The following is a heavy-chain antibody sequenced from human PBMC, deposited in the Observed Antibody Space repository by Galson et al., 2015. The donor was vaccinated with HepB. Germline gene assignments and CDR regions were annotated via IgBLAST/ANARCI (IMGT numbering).Heavy chain of an antibody. Sequence: SLRLSCAASGVIFSSYAMHWVRQAPGKGLEWVAVISYDGSNKYYADSVKGRFTISRDNSKNTLYLQMNSLRDEDTAVYYCARVLTDGYITYYYYYYGMDVWGQGTTVTVSS. CDR3: ARVLTDGYITYYYYYYGMDV. CDR2: ISYDGSNK. D-gene: IGHD5-24*01. CDR1: GVIFSSYA. V-gene: IGHV3-30-3*01. J-gene: IGHJ6*02.